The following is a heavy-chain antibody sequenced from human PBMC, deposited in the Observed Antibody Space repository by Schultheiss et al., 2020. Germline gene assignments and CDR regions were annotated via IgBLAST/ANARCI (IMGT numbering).Heavy chain of an antibody. CDR1: GFTFDDYA. Sequence: GGSLRLSCAASGFTFDDYAMHWVRQAPGKGLEWVSGISWNSGSIGYADSVKGRFTISRDNAKNSLYLQMNSLRAEDTAVYYCARPYSSSWPEYFQDWGQGTLVTVSS. CDR2: ISWNSGSI. D-gene: IGHD6-13*01. V-gene: IGHV3-9*01. CDR3: ARPYSSSWPEYFQD. J-gene: IGHJ1*01.